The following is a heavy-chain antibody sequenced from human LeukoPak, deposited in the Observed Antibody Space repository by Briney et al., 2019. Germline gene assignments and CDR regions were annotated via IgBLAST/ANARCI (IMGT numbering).Heavy chain of an antibody. D-gene: IGHD3-22*01. CDR3: ARADDSSGYRPSDY. CDR1: GFTFSNYW. J-gene: IGHJ4*02. Sequence: PGGSLRLSCIASGFTFSNYWMRWVRQAPGKGLEWVANMNQDGGEKYYVDSVKGRSTISRDNVKNSLYLQMNSLRAEDTAIYYCARADDSSGYRPSDYWGQGTLVTVSS. CDR2: MNQDGGEK. V-gene: IGHV3-7*04.